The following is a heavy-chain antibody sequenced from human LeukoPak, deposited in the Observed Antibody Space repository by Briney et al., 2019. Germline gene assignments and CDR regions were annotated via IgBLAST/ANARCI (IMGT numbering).Heavy chain of an antibody. Sequence: SETLSLTCTVSGGSISSYYWSWIRQPPGKGLEWIGYIYYSGSTNYNPSLKSRVTISVDTSKNQFSLKLSSVTAADTAVYYCASRRVPYSSGWIAFDIWGQGTMVTVSS. J-gene: IGHJ3*02. CDR1: GGSISSYY. CDR2: IYYSGST. D-gene: IGHD6-19*01. CDR3: ASRRVPYSSGWIAFDI. V-gene: IGHV4-59*01.